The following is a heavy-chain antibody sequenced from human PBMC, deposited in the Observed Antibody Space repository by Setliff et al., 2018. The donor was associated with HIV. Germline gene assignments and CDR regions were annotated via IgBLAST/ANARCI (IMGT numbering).Heavy chain of an antibody. J-gene: IGHJ5*02. CDR2: VYYSETT. CDR1: GGSISSHY. V-gene: IGHV4-59*11. CDR3: TLTSRLDGYFDP. D-gene: IGHD5-12*01. Sequence: SETLSLTCTVSGGSISSHYWSWIRQPPGKGLEWIGSVYYSETTNYNPSLKSRVTISVDTSKNQFSLKLSSVTAADTAVYYCTLTSRLDGYFDPWGQGTLVTVSS.